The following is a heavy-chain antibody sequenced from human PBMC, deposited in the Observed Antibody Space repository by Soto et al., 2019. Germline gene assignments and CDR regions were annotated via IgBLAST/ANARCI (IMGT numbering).Heavy chain of an antibody. Sequence: PSETLSLTCAVYGGSFSGYYWSWIRQPPGKGPEWIGEINHSGSTNYNPSLKSRVTISVDTSKNQFSLKLSSVTAADTAVYYCARTLRYSSSSQRGYNWFDPWGQGTLVTVS. CDR3: ARTLRYSSSSQRGYNWFDP. J-gene: IGHJ5*02. V-gene: IGHV4-34*01. CDR2: INHSGST. D-gene: IGHD6-6*01. CDR1: GGSFSGYY.